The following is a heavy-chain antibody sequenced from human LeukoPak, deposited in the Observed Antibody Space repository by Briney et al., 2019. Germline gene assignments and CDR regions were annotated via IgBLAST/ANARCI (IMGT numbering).Heavy chain of an antibody. J-gene: IGHJ6*03. CDR2: ISSSSSYI. CDR1: GFTFSSYA. V-gene: IGHV3-21*01. CDR3: ASWAGDFWSGYPYYYMDV. D-gene: IGHD3-3*01. Sequence: SGGSLRLSCAASGFTFSSYAMHWVRQAPGKGLEWVSSISSSSSYIYYADSVEGRFTISRDNAKNSLYLQMNSLRAEDTAVYYCASWAGDFWSGYPYYYMDVWGKGTTVTVSS.